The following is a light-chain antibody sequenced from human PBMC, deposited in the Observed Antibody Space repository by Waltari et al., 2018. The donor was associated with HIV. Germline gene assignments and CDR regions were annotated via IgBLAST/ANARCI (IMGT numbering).Light chain of an antibody. Sequence: DIQVTQSPSSLSASVGDRVTITFRTSQSISSYLNWYQQKPGKAPKLLIYAASSLQSGVPSRFSGSGSGTDFTLTISSLQPEDFATYYCQQSYSTPPEWTFGQGTKVEIK. CDR1: QSISSY. V-gene: IGKV1-39*01. CDR3: QQSYSTPPEWT. CDR2: AAS. J-gene: IGKJ1*01.